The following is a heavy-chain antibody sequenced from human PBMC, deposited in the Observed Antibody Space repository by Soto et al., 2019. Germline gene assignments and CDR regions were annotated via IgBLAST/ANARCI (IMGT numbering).Heavy chain of an antibody. Sequence: QVQLVESGGGVVQPGRSLRLSCAASGFTFSSYAMHWVRQAPGKGLEWVAVISYDGSNKYYADSVKGRFTISRDNSKNTLYLQMNSLRAEDTAVYYCARALYSPLYYYGMDVWGQGTTVTVSS. D-gene: IGHD5-18*01. CDR3: ARALYSPLYYYGMDV. V-gene: IGHV3-30-3*01. J-gene: IGHJ6*02. CDR2: ISYDGSNK. CDR1: GFTFSSYA.